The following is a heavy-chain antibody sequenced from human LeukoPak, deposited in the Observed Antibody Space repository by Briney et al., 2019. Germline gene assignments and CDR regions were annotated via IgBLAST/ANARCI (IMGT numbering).Heavy chain of an antibody. J-gene: IGHJ6*02. CDR1: GYTFTGYY. CDR3: ARVLGAAAGMRYYGMGV. V-gene: IGHV1-2*02. CDR2: INPNSGGT. Sequence: PSVKVSCKASGYTFTGYYMHWVRHAPGQGLEWMGWINPNSGGTNYAQKFQGRVTMTRDTSISTAYMELSRLRSDDTAVCHCARVLGAAAGMRYYGMGVCGQGTTVTVSS. D-gene: IGHD6-13*01.